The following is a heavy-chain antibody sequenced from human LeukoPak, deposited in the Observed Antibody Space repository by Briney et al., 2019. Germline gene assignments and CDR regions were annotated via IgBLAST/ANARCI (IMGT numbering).Heavy chain of an antibody. CDR3: ARSFRHPGELDY. Sequence: SETLSLTCTVSGGSISSYYWSWIRQPPGKGLEWIGYIYYSGSTNYNPSLKSRVTISVDSSKNQFSLKLSSVTAADTAVYYCARSFRHPGELDYWGQGTLVTVSS. CDR1: GGSISSYY. J-gene: IGHJ4*02. V-gene: IGHV4-59*01. D-gene: IGHD7-27*01. CDR2: IYYSGST.